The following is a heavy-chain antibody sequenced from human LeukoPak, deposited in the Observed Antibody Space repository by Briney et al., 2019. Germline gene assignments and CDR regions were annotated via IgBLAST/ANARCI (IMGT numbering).Heavy chain of an antibody. J-gene: IGHJ6*02. V-gene: IGHV3-21*01. CDR2: ISSSSSYI. CDR3: AREPPDCSSTSCYGAYGMDV. D-gene: IGHD2-2*01. Sequence: GGSLRLSCAASGFTFSSYSMNWVRQAPGKGLEWVSSISSSSSYIYYADSVKGRFTISRDNAKNSLYLQMNSLRAEDTAVYYCAREPPDCSSTSCYGAYGMDVWGHGTTVTVSS. CDR1: GFTFSSYS.